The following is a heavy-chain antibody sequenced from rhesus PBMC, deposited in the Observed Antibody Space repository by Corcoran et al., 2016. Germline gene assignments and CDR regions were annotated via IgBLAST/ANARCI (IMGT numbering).Heavy chain of an antibody. CDR2: MGGRSGYT. CDR3: ARGNGSYYSGYDELDA. CDR1: GSSLSSGSG. V-gene: IGHV4-127*01. J-gene: IGHJ6*01. D-gene: IGHD3-16*01. Sequence: QVQLQESGPGLVQPSETLSLTCAVSGSSLSSGSGWSWIRQPPGMGLAGMGYMGGRSGYTHSQPSLESRVTVAKDTSKTRFYLKLRCLSAADTAVYYCARGNGSYYSGYDELDAWGQGVVVTVSS.